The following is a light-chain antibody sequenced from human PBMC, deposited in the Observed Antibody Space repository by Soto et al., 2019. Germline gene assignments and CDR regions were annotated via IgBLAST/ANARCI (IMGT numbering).Light chain of an antibody. V-gene: IGLV2-14*01. CDR2: DVS. Sequence: QSALTQPGSVSGSPGQSITISCTGTSSDIGDYNYVSWYQQHPGKAPKLMIYDVSNRPSGVSNRFSGSKSGNTASLNISGLQAEDEAHYYCSSYRSGSTYVFGTGTKVTVL. CDR1: SSDIGDYNY. J-gene: IGLJ1*01. CDR3: SSYRSGSTYV.